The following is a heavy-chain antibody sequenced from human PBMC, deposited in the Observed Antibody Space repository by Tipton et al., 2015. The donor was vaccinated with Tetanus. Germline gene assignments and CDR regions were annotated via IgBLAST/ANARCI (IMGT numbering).Heavy chain of an antibody. CDR1: GFTLSRYW. CDR2: INSDGSAR. D-gene: IGHD1-26*01. CDR3: ARMQSGSYFDL. J-gene: IGHJ4*02. Sequence: GSLRLSCEASGFTLSRYWTHWVRQSPGTGLVWISRINSDGSARSYADSVKGRFTVSRDNAKNSLYLQVDSLRAEDTAVYYCARMQSGSYFDLWGPGILVTVSS. V-gene: IGHV3-74*01.